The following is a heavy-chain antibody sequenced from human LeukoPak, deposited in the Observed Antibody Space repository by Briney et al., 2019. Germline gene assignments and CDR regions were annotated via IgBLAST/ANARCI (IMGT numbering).Heavy chain of an antibody. CDR2: IYYSGST. CDR1: GGSISSYY. Sequence: PSETLSLTCTVSGGSISSYYWSWIRQPPGKGLEWIGYIYYSGSTNYNPSLKSRVIISADTSKNQFSLKLSSVTAADTAVYYCARTRYYYNSRSYGAPYYFDYWGQGTLVTVSS. V-gene: IGHV4-59*01. J-gene: IGHJ4*02. CDR3: ARTRYYYNSRSYGAPYYFDY. D-gene: IGHD3-10*01.